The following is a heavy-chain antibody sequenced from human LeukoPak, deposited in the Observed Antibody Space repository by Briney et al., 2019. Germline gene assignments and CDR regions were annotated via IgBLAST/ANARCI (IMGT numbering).Heavy chain of an antibody. J-gene: IGHJ4*02. CDR1: GSTFTAYY. Sequence: ASVTVSCKASGSTFTAYYMHWVRQAPGQGLEWMGWIIPNTGGTQHAQKFQGRVTMTRDTSTSTVYMDLTSLRSEDTAVYYCARGGMVRDRRHFQFDHWGQGTLVTVSS. D-gene: IGHD3-10*01. CDR3: ARGGMVRDRRHFQFDH. V-gene: IGHV1-2*02. CDR2: IIPNTGGT.